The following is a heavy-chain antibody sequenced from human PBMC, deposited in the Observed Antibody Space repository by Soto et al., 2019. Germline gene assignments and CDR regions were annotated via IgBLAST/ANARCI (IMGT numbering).Heavy chain of an antibody. CDR3: ARAKYYYDSSSAFDI. Sequence: GXSLRLSCAASGFTFSSYGIHWVIQAPGKGLEWVAVIWYDGSNKYYADSVKGRFTISRDNSKNTLYLQMNSLRAEDTAVYYCARAKYYYDSSSAFDIWGQGTMVTVSS. V-gene: IGHV3-33*01. CDR1: GFTFSSYG. CDR2: IWYDGSNK. J-gene: IGHJ3*02. D-gene: IGHD3-22*01.